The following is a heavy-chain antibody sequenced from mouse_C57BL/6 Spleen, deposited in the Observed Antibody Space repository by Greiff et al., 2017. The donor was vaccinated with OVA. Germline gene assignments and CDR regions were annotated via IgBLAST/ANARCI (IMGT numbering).Heavy chain of an antibody. D-gene: IGHD1-1*01. CDR2: INPNNGGT. Sequence: VQLQQSGPELVKPGASVKMSCKASGYTFTDYNMHWVKQSHGKSLEWIGYINPNNGGTSYNQKFKGKATLTVNKSSSTAYMELRSLTSEDSAVYYCARGGVITTVVAPDYWGQGTTLTVSS. V-gene: IGHV1-22*01. J-gene: IGHJ2*01. CDR3: ARGGVITTVVAPDY. CDR1: GYTFTDYN.